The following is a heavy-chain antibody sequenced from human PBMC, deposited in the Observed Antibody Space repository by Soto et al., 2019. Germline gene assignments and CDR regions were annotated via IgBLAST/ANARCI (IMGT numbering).Heavy chain of an antibody. CDR3: ARLTRGGYRFDP. CDR1: GGAIGGYY. D-gene: IGHD3-16*02. CDR2: VSYSGST. J-gene: IGHJ5*01. Sequence: SETLSLTCSLSGGAIGGYYWSWIRQPPGKALEWIGYVSYSGSTDYHPSLKSRVSISIDTSKNQFSLKMISVTAADTAMYYCARLTRGGYRFDPWGQGTLVTVSS. V-gene: IGHV4-59*12.